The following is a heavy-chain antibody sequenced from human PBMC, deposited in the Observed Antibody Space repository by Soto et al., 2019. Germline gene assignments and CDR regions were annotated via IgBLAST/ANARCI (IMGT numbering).Heavy chain of an antibody. V-gene: IGHV4-39*01. CDR3: ARHGSVGATSLDY. CDR1: GGSISSSSCY. J-gene: IGHJ4*02. CDR2: IYYSGST. D-gene: IGHD1-26*01. Sequence: SETLSLTCTVSGGSISSSSCYWGWIRQPPGKGLERIGSIYYSGSTYYNPSLKSRVTISVDTSKNQFSLKLSSVTAADTAVYYCARHGSVGATSLDYWGQGTLVTVSS.